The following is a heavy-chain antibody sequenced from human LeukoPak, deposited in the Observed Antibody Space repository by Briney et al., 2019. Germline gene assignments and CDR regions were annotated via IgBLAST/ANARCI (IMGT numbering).Heavy chain of an antibody. CDR3: AGPSSSSDYDY. CDR1: GYTFTSYY. CDR2: INPNSGGT. D-gene: IGHD6-6*01. V-gene: IGHV1-2*06. J-gene: IGHJ4*02. Sequence: GASVKVSCKASGYTFTSYYMHWVRQAPGQGLEWMGRINPNSGGTNYAQKFQGRVTMTRDTSISTAYMELSRLRSDDTAVYYCAGPSSSSDYDYCGQGNLVTVSS.